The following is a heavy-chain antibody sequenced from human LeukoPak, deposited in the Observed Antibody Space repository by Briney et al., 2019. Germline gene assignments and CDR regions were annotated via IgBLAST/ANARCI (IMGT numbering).Heavy chain of an antibody. CDR3: ARDVYGSGSN. D-gene: IGHD3-10*01. J-gene: IGHJ4*02. Sequence: GGSLRLSCAASGFTFSDYYMGWVRQAPGKGLERVGRIRNKANRDTTEYAASVTGRFTVSRDDSKNLLYLQMNSLKTEDTAVYYCARDVYGSGSNWGQGTLVTVSS. V-gene: IGHV3-72*01. CDR2: IRNKANRDTT. CDR1: GFTFSDYY.